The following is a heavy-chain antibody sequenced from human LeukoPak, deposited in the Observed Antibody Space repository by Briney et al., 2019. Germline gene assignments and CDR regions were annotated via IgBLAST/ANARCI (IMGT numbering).Heavy chain of an antibody. D-gene: IGHD1-14*01. CDR3: ARGVFDGNRGWDYYMDV. CDR1: FTXXX. Sequence: FTXXXIXXXGQATGXGLEXXGXXNPKSGNTGYAQKFQGRVTMTRNTSISTAYMELSSLRSEDTAVYYCARGVFDGNRGWDYYMDVWGKGTTVTVSS. CDR2: XNPKSGNT. V-gene: IGHV1-8*01. J-gene: IGHJ6*03.